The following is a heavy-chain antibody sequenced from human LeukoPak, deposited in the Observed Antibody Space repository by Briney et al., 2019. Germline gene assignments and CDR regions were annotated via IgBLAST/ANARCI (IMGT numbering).Heavy chain of an antibody. CDR3: AREGQQRRLDY. V-gene: IGHV4-4*07. CDR2: ISTSGST. CDR1: GGSISGYY. J-gene: IGHJ4*01. Sequence: PSETLSLTCTVSGGSISGYYWSWIRQPAGMGLEWIGRISTSGSTHYSPSLKSRVTMSVDTSRNQFSLNLSSVAAADTAVYYCAREGQQRRLDYWGRGTLVTVSS. D-gene: IGHD6-25*01.